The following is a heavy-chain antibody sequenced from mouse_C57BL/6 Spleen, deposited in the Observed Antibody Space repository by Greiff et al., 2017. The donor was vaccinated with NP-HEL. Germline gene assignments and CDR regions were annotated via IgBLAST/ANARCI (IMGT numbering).Heavy chain of an antibody. CDR1: GYTFTSYW. V-gene: IGHV1-59*01. CDR3: ARRWLKAMDY. CDR2: IDPSDSYT. J-gene: IGHJ4*01. Sequence: QVQLQQSGAELVRPGTSVKLSCKASGYTFTSYWMHWVKQRPGQGLEWIGVIDPSDSYTNYNQKFKGKATLTVDTSSSTAYMQLSSLTSEDSAVYYCARRWLKAMDYWGQGTSVTVSS. D-gene: IGHD2-3*01.